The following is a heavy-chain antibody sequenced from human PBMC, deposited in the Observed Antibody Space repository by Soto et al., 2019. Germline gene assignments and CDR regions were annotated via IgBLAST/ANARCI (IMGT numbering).Heavy chain of an antibody. CDR2: ISSSSSYI. Sequence: GGSLRLSCAASGFTFSSYSMNWVRQAPGKGLEWVSSISSSSSYIYYADSVKGRFTISRDNAKNSLYLQMNSLRAEDTAVYYCARDSGPPIRYYYYGMDVWGQGTTVTVSS. V-gene: IGHV3-21*01. D-gene: IGHD3-10*01. J-gene: IGHJ6*02. CDR3: ARDSGPPIRYYYYGMDV. CDR1: GFTFSSYS.